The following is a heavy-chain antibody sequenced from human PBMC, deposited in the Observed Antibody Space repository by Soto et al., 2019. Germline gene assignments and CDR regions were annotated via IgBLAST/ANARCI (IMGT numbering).Heavy chain of an antibody. D-gene: IGHD2-2*01. CDR1: GFTFSSYS. J-gene: IGHJ3*02. V-gene: IGHV3-21*01. Sequence: GGSLRLSCAASGFTFSSYSMNWVRQAPGKGLEWVSSISSSSSYIYYADSVKGRFTISRDNAKNSLYLQMNSLRAEDTAVYYWARDYRPNIYCSSTSCYDAFDIWGQGTMVTVSS. CDR3: ARDYRPNIYCSSTSCYDAFDI. CDR2: ISSSSSYI.